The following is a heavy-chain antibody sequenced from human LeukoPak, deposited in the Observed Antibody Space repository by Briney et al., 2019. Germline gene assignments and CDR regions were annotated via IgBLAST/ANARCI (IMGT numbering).Heavy chain of an antibody. D-gene: IGHD1-26*01. Sequence: GGSVRLSCAASGFTFSGFAMSRVRRTPGKGLEWVSGISGSGDNTLYADSVKGRFTISRDNSKNTLYLEMNSLRAEDTAIYYCAKMKGHPLPKYYMDVWGQGTTVTVSS. V-gene: IGHV3-23*01. CDR3: AKMKGHPLPKYYMDV. CDR1: GFTFSGFA. J-gene: IGHJ6*01. CDR2: ISGSGDNT.